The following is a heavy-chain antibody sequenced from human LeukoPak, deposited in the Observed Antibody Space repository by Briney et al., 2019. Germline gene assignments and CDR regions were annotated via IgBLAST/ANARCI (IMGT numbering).Heavy chain of an antibody. CDR3: ARDTYYYDSSGYYYFDY. CDR1: GGSISSYY. J-gene: IGHJ4*02. D-gene: IGHD3-22*01. V-gene: IGHV4-4*07. Sequence: SETLSLTCTVSGGSISSYYWSWIRQPAGKGLEWIGRFHTSGSTNYNPSLKSRVTMSVDTSKNQFSLKLSSVTAADTAVYSCARDTYYYDSSGYYYFDYWGQGTLVTVSS. CDR2: FHTSGST.